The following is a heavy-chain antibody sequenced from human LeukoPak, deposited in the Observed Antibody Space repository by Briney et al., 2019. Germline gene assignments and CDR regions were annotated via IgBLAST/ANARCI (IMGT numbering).Heavy chain of an antibody. Sequence: SETLSLTCTASGGSISSYYWSWIRQPPGKGLEWIGYIYYSGNTNYNPSLKSRVTISVDTSKNQFSLKLSSVTAADTAVYYCARTTTSRQWLRFLPNWFDPWGQGTLVTVSS. D-gene: IGHD5-12*01. CDR3: ARTTTSRQWLRFLPNWFDP. J-gene: IGHJ5*02. V-gene: IGHV4-59*08. CDR1: GGSISSYY. CDR2: IYYSGNT.